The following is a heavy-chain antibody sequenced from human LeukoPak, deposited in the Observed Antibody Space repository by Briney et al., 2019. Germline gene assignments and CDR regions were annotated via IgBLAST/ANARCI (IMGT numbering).Heavy chain of an antibody. V-gene: IGHV1-2*06. D-gene: IGHD2-15*01. J-gene: IGHJ3*02. CDR3: AIAGGGSDAFDI. Sequence: ASVKVSCKAFGYTFTCYFMHWVRQAPGQGLEWMGRINPNTGGTKYTQNLQGRVTMTRDTSISTAYMELSRLRSDDTALYYCAIAGGGSDAFDIWGHGTMVTVSS. CDR2: INPNTGGT. CDR1: GYTFTCYF.